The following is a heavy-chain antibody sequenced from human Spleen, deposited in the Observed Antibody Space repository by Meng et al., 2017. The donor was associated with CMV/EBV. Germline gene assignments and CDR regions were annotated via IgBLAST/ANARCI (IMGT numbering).Heavy chain of an antibody. CDR1: YSFTSSY. CDR3: ARSPYDWNPGGGYRFDS. V-gene: IGHV1-46*01. D-gene: IGHD1-20*01. J-gene: IGHJ5*01. Sequence: YSFTSSYIHWVRQAPGQALEWVGMLNPSGGSSRYAQKFQGRVTMTRDTSTSTVYMELSGLRSADTAMFYCARSPYDWNPGGGYRFDSWSQGTLVTVSS. CDR2: LNPSGGSS.